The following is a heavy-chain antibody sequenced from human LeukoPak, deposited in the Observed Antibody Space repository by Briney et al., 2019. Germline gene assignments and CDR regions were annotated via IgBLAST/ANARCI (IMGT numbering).Heavy chain of an antibody. Sequence: PSETLSLTCTVSGASINSDYWTWVRQVAGKGLEWFGRIFASGSTNYNPYLRSRITMSVDTSKNQFSLDLSSVTAADTGVYYCARGWAPRGEKSSFASWGQGTLVTVSS. CDR3: ARGWAPRGEKSSFAS. D-gene: IGHD3-10*01. CDR2: IFASGST. V-gene: IGHV4-4*07. CDR1: GASINSDY. J-gene: IGHJ4*02.